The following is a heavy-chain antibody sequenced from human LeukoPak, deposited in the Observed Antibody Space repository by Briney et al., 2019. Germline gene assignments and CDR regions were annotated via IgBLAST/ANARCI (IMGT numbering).Heavy chain of an antibody. CDR1: GFTFSSYA. Sequence: GGSLRLSCTASGFTFSSYAMSWVRQAPGQGLEWVGSINGNGGSTYYADSLKGRVTISRDKSKSTLYLEMNSLRSDDTAVYYCAQDKGHQLLYGMAVWGPGTTVTVSS. V-gene: IGHV3-23*01. D-gene: IGHD2-2*01. CDR2: INGNGGST. J-gene: IGHJ6*02. CDR3: AQDKGHQLLYGMAV.